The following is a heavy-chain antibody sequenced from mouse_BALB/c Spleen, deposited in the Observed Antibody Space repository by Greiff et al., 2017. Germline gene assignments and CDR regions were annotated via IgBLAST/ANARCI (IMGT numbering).Heavy chain of an antibody. D-gene: IGHD2-2*01. CDR2: IDPANGNT. Sequence: EVQLQQSGAELVKPGASVKLSCTASGFNIKDTYMHWVKQRPEQGLEWIGRIDPANGNTKYDPKFQGKATITADTSSNTAYLQLSSLTSEDTAVYYCAREGIYYGYDGPWFAYWGQGTLVTVSA. V-gene: IGHV14-3*02. CDR1: GFNIKDTY. CDR3: AREGIYYGYDGPWFAY. J-gene: IGHJ3*01.